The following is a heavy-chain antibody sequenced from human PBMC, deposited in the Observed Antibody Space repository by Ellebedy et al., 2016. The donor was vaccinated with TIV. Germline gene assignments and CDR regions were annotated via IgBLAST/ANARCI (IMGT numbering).Heavy chain of an antibody. CDR2: IYSDGST. V-gene: IGHV4-59*01. J-gene: IGHJ6*02. D-gene: IGHD3-3*01. Sequence: MPGGSLRLSCTVSGGSISSYYWSWIRQPPGKGLEWIGYIYSDGSTDYKPSLKSRVTISLATSKNHFSLKLSSVTPADTAVYYCARDRGWSSQGGMDVWGQGTTVIVSS. CDR1: GGSISSYY. CDR3: ARDRGWSSQGGMDV.